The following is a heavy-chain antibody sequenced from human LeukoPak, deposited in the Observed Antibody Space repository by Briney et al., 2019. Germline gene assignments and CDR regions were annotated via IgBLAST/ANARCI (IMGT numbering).Heavy chain of an antibody. V-gene: IGHV1-2*02. Sequence: ASVKVSCKASGYTFTGYYMHWVRQAPGQGLEWMGWINPNSGGTNYAQKFQGRVTMTRDTSISTAYMELSRLRSDDTAVYYCARGPYYDFWSGYRLGGLDYWGQGTLVTVSS. J-gene: IGHJ4*02. CDR2: INPNSGGT. D-gene: IGHD3-3*01. CDR3: ARGPYYDFWSGYRLGGLDY. CDR1: GYTFTGYY.